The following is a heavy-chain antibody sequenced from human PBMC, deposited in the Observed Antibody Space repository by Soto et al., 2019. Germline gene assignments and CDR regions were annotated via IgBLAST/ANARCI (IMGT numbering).Heavy chain of an antibody. CDR1: GGSISSGGYY. CDR2: IYDIGSS. V-gene: IGHV4-31*01. CDR3: ARTPLD. Sequence: QVQLQESGPGLVKPSQTLSLTCTVSGGSISSGGYYWSWIRQHPGKCLEWIGHIYDIGSSYYNPSLKSLVTISVDTSKYHVSLKLSSLTAGDTAVYYCARTPLDWGQGTLVTVSS. J-gene: IGHJ4*02.